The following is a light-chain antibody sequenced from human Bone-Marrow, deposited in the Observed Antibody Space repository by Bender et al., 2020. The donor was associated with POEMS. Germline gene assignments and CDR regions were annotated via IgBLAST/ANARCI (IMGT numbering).Light chain of an antibody. CDR3: CTDAGSSVFYV. J-gene: IGLJ1*01. CDR1: RSDVGNYYL. CDR2: EVN. Sequence: QAALTQPASVSGSPGQSITISCTGTRSDVGNYYLVSWYQQYPGKAPKVVIYEVNKRPSGISNRFSGSKSGNTASLTISELQAEDEAEYYCCTDAGSSVFYVFGTGTKVTVL. V-gene: IGLV2-23*02.